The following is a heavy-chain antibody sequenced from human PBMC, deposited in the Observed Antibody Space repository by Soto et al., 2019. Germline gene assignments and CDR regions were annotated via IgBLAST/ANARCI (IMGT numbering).Heavy chain of an antibody. D-gene: IGHD6-13*01. J-gene: IGHJ4*02. CDR2: IKQDGSEK. CDR1: GFTFSSYW. Sequence: GESLKISCAASGFTFSSYWMSWVRQAPGKGLEWVANIKQDGSEKYYVDSVKGRFTISRDNAKNSLYLQMNSLRAEDTAVYYCARDPYSSSLDYWGQGTLVTVSS. CDR3: ARDPYSSSLDY. V-gene: IGHV3-7*01.